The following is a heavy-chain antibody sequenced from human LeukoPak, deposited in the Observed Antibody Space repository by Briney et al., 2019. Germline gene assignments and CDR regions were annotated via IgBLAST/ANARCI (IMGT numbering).Heavy chain of an antibody. CDR2: INQDGSEK. CDR1: GFTFSSYA. D-gene: IGHD3-16*01. Sequence: GGSLRLSCAAPGFTFSSYAMHWVRRAPGKGLEWVANINQDGSEKHYVDSVKGRFTISRDNAKNSLYLQINSLSAEDTAVYYCARDYGGSDFDYWGQGTLVTVSS. V-gene: IGHV3-7*01. J-gene: IGHJ4*02. CDR3: ARDYGGSDFDY.